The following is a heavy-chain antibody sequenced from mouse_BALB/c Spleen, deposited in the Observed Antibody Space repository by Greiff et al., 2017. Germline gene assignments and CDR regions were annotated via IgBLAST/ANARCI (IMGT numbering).Heavy chain of an antibody. J-gene: IGHJ3*01. CDR1: GYTFTSYW. D-gene: IGHD3-2*01. V-gene: IGHV1-87*01. CDR2: IYPGDGDT. Sequence: ESGAELARPGASVKLSCKASGYTFTSYWMQWVKQRPGQGLEWIGAIYPGDGDTRYTQKFKGKATLTADKSSSTAYMQLSSLASEDSAVYYCAREMTARATSFAYWGQGTLVTVSA. CDR3: AREMTARATSFAY.